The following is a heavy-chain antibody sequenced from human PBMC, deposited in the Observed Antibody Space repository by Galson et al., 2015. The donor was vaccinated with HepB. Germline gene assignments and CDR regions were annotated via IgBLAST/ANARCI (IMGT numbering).Heavy chain of an antibody. D-gene: IGHD5-12*01. CDR2: ITWNSGSI. Sequence: SLRLSCAASGFTFDDYAMHWVRQAPGKGLEWVSGITWNSGSIDYADSVKGRFTISRDNAKSSLYLQMNSLRAEDTALYYCVKDRGIYGRYYFDYWGQGTLVTVSS. CDR1: GFTFDDYA. J-gene: IGHJ4*02. CDR3: VKDRGIYGRYYFDY. V-gene: IGHV3-9*01.